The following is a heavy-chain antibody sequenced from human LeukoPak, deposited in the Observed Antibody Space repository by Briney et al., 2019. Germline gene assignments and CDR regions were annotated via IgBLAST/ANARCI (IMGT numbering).Heavy chain of an antibody. CDR1: GFTFSSYG. D-gene: IGHD4-17*01. Sequence: GGSLRLSCAVSGFTFSSYGMHWVRQAPGKGLEWVAYISYDGSDEYYADSVKGRLTISRDNTKSTLYLQMNSLRAEDTAVYYCARRGYGDYAPFDYWGQGTLVTVSS. CDR2: ISYDGSDE. V-gene: IGHV3-30*03. CDR3: ARRGYGDYAPFDY. J-gene: IGHJ4*02.